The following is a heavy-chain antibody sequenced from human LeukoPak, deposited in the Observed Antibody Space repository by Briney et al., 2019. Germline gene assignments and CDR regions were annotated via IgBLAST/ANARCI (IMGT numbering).Heavy chain of an antibody. CDR1: GFTFGDNP. D-gene: IGHD6-6*01. CDR3: TRTSSSPAALYYYYMDV. J-gene: IGHJ6*03. Sequence: PGGSLRLSCTASGFTFGDNPLNWVRQAPGKGLEWVGLIRSDRYGGTSEYVASVNGRFSISRDDSRNILYLEMNSLRNEDTAVYFCTRTSSSPAALYYYYMDVWGKGIPVTASS. V-gene: IGHV3-49*04. CDR2: IRSDRYGGTS.